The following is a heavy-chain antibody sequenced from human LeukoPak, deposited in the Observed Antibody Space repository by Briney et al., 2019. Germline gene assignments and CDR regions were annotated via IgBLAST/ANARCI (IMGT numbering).Heavy chain of an antibody. CDR1: GCTFSDYY. J-gene: IGHJ6*02. CDR2: ISYSLSYT. V-gene: IGHV3-11*05. Sequence: PGGSLRLSGAASGCTFSDYYMSWIRQAPGKGLEWVSFISYSLSYTNYADSVKARLPISRDNAKHSLYLQMHSLRAEDKAVYSCARDYGDYRSRGYYYYGMDVWGQGTTVTVSS. CDR3: ARDYGDYRSRGYYYYGMDV. D-gene: IGHD4-17*01.